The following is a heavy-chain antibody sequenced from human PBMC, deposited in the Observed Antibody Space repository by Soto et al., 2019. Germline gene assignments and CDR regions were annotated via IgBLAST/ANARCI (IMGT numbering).Heavy chain of an antibody. Sequence: HVQLQESGPGLVKPSETLSVTCTVSGASITQYYWNWIRQSPGKGLEWLVYVSSTGSTVDNPSLMNRVTVSVDTPETQCSLTLNSVTAAYTAVYHCARGVGRPYHKQEFDVWGQGTLVTVSS. V-gene: IGHV4-59*01. CDR3: ARGVGRPYHKQEFDV. J-gene: IGHJ4*02. CDR1: GASITQYY. CDR2: VSSTGST.